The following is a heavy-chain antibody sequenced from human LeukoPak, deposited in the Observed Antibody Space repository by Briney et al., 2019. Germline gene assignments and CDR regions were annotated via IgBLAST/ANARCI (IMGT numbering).Heavy chain of an antibody. Sequence: GGSLRLSCAASGFTFSRYWMSWVRQAPGKGLEWVANIKQDGSEKYYADSVKGRFTISRDNAKNSLFLQMNNLRAEDTAVYYCVRGDYDGESPSLNDYFDSWGQGTRVTVSS. J-gene: IGHJ4*02. CDR3: VRGDYDGESPSLNDYFDS. CDR2: IKQDGSEK. D-gene: IGHD3-22*01. CDR1: GFTFSRYW. V-gene: IGHV3-7*01.